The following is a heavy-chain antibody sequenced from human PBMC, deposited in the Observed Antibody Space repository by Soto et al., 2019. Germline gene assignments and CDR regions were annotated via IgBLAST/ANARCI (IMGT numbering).Heavy chain of an antibody. CDR3: AGNPQCSSTSCYGEDYYYYYYMDV. Sequence: GGSLRLSCAASGFTFSSYAMSWVRQAPGKGLEWVSAISGSGGSTYYADSVKGRFTISRDNSKNTLYLQMNSLRAEDTAVYYCAGNPQCSSTSCYGEDYYYYYYMDVWGKGTTVTVSS. V-gene: IGHV3-23*01. J-gene: IGHJ6*03. CDR1: GFTFSSYA. D-gene: IGHD2-2*01. CDR2: ISGSGGST.